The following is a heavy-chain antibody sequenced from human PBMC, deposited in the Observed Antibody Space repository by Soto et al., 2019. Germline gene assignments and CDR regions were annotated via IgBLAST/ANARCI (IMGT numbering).Heavy chain of an antibody. J-gene: IGHJ4*02. CDR2: IYYSGST. D-gene: IGHD1-26*01. CDR3: AKVGAMDY. CDR1: GGSISSSSYY. V-gene: IGHV4-39*01. Sequence: PSETLSLTCTVSGGSISSSSYYWGWIRQPPGKGLEWIGSIYYSGSTYYNPSLKSRVTISVDTSKNQFSLKLSSVTAADTAVYYCAKVGAMDYWGQGTLVTVSS.